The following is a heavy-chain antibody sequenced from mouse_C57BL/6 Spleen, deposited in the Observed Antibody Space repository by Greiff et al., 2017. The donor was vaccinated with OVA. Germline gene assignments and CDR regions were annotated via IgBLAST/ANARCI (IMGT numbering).Heavy chain of an antibody. CDR3: ARRGLLRQYYFDY. CDR1: GYTFTSYW. V-gene: IGHV1-64*01. J-gene: IGHJ2*01. Sequence: QVQLQQPGAELVKPGASVKLSCKASGYTFTSYWMHWVKQRPGQGLEWIGMIHPNSGSTNYNEKFKSKATLTVAKSSSTAYMQLSSLTSEDSAVYYCARRGLLRQYYFDYWGQGTTLTVSS. D-gene: IGHD1-1*01. CDR2: IHPNSGST.